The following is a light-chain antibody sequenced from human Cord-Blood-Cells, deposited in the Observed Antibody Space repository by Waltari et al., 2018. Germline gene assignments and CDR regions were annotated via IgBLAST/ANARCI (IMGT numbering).Light chain of an antibody. V-gene: IGLV2-14*01. CDR2: DVS. CDR1: SSDVGGYNY. Sequence: QSALTQPASVPGSPGQSITISCTGTSSDVGGYNYVSWYQPHPGKAPKLMIYDVSNRPSGVSNRFSGSKSGNTASLTLSGLQAEDEADYYCSSYTRSSTWVFGGGTKLTVL. J-gene: IGLJ3*02. CDR3: SSYTRSSTWV.